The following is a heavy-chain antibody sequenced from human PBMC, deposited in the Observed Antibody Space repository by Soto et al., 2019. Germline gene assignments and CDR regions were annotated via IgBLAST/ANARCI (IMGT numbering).Heavy chain of an antibody. J-gene: IGHJ4*02. CDR3: GRGRSGELVVFY. D-gene: IGHD1-7*01. Sequence: QVQLVQSGAEVKDSGASVKVSCKASGYTFTGYYIHWVRQAPGQGLEWVGEISPKSGGTRYAQKFQGRVTMTKDTSINTEFMELSNLSPDERAVYYCGRGRSGELVVFYWGQGTLVTVHS. CDR2: ISPKSGGT. V-gene: IGHV1-2*02. CDR1: GYTFTGYY.